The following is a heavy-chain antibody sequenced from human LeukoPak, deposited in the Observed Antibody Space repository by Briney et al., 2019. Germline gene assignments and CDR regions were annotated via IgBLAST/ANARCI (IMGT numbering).Heavy chain of an antibody. CDR3: ARGRNYYDSSRYYYEGDAFDI. J-gene: IGHJ3*02. CDR1: GYIFTSYY. Sequence: ASVKVSCKASGYIFTSYYRYWVRQAPGQGLEWMGIINPSGGSIRYAQKFQGRVTMTRDTSTSTVYMELSSLRSEDTAVYYCARGRNYYDSSRYYYEGDAFDIWGQGTMVTVSS. D-gene: IGHD3-22*01. CDR2: INPSGGSI. V-gene: IGHV1-46*01.